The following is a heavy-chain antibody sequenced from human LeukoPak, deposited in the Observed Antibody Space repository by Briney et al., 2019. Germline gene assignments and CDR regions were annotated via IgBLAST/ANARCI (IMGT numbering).Heavy chain of an antibody. V-gene: IGHV6-1*01. CDR1: GDRVSINSVT. Sequence: SQTLSLTCAISGDRVSINSVTWNWIRQSPSRGLELLGRTYYRSTWYNDYAVSVRGRITVNPDTSKNQFSLHLNSVTPEDTAVYYCARRLTQCDCFDPWGQGILVTVSS. CDR3: ARRLTQCDCFDP. CDR2: TYYRSTWYN. J-gene: IGHJ5*02. D-gene: IGHD2-21*02.